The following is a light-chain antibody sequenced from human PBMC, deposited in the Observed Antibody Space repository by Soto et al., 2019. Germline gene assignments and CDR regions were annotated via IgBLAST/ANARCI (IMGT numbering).Light chain of an antibody. J-gene: IGLJ1*01. CDR3: SSYTSSSTLYV. Sequence: QSALTQPASVSGSPGQSITISCTGTSSDVGGYNYVSWYQQHPGKAPKLMIYDVSNRPSGVYNRFSGAKSGNTASLTISGLQAEDEADYCCSSYTSSSTLYVFGSGTKVTVL. V-gene: IGLV2-14*01. CDR2: DVS. CDR1: SSDVGGYNY.